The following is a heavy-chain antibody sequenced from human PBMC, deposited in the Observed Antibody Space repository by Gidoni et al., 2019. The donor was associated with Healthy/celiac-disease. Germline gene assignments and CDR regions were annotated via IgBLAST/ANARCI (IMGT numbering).Heavy chain of an antibody. CDR2: IIPIFGTA. V-gene: IGHV1-69*06. CDR1: GGTFSSYA. Sequence: ASGGTFSSYAISWVRQAPGQGREWMGGIIPIFGTANYAQKFQGRVTITADKSTSTAYMELSSLRSEDTAGYYCARYPGIAAAGNLDYWGQGTLVTVSS. J-gene: IGHJ4*02. CDR3: ARYPGIAAAGNLDY. D-gene: IGHD6-13*01.